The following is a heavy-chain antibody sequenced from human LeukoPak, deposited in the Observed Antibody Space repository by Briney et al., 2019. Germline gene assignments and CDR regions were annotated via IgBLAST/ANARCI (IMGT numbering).Heavy chain of an antibody. CDR3: AKDPWVVVVPAAIFDI. J-gene: IGHJ3*02. Sequence: GGSLRLSCAASGFTFSSYWMSWVRQAPGKGLEWVANIKQDGSEKYYVDSVKGRFTISRDNAKNSLYLQMNSLRAEDTAVYYCAKDPWVVVVPAAIFDIWGQGTMVTVSS. V-gene: IGHV3-7*03. CDR2: IKQDGSEK. D-gene: IGHD2-2*01. CDR1: GFTFSSYW.